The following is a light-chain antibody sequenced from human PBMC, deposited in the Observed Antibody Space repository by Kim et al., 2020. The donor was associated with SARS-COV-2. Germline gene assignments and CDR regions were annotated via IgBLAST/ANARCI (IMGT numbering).Light chain of an antibody. CDR2: EVS. J-gene: IGKJ1*01. CDR1: DSLLHSDGKTY. V-gene: IGKV2D-29*01. CDR3: MQCIQLPWT. Sequence: PATISCKSSDSLLHSDGKTYLYWFLQKPGEPPQLLIYEVSNRISGVPDRFSGSGSGTDFTLKISRVEAEDVGVYYCMQCIQLPWTFGQGTRVDIK.